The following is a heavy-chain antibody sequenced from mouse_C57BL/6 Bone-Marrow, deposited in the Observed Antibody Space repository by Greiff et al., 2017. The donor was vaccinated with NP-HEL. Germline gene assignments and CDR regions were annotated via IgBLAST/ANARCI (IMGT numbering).Heavy chain of an antibody. CDR3: ARRDYRYYYAMDY. D-gene: IGHD2-4*01. CDR1: GFTFSDYG. CDR2: ISSGSSTI. V-gene: IGHV5-17*01. Sequence: EVKLMESGGGLVKPGGSLKLSCAASGFTFSDYGMHWVRQAPEKGLEWVAYISSGSSTIYYADTVKGRFTISRDNAKNTLFLQMTSLRSEDTAMYYCARRDYRYYYAMDYWGQGTSVTVSS. J-gene: IGHJ4*01.